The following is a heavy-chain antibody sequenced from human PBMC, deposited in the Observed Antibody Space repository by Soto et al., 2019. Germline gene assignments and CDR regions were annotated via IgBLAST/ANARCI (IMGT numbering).Heavy chain of an antibody. Sequence: ASVKVSCKASGYTFTGYYIHWVRQAPGQRLEWMGWTNSESGVTKYPQKFQGRGTMTRDISISTAYMDLGRLTSDDTAVYHCPRAEETAIQYYYCYYGMDVWRQGTTCTVSS. D-gene: IGHD5-18*01. CDR3: PRAEETAIQYYYCYYGMDV. CDR2: TNSESGVT. CDR1: GYTFTGYY. V-gene: IGHV1-2*02. J-gene: IGHJ6*02.